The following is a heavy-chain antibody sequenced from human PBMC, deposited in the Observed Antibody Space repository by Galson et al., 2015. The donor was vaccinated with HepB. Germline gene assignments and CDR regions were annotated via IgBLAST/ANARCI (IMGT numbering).Heavy chain of an antibody. D-gene: IGHD4-23*01. J-gene: IGHJ6*02. V-gene: IGHV2-70*01. CDR1: GFSLSTSGMC. CDR3: ARIFSPALEYGGNSWGYYYYGMDV. CDR2: IDWDDDK. Sequence: PALVKPTQTLTLTCTFSGFSLSTSGMCVSWIRQPPGKALEWLALIDWDDDKYYSTSLKTRLTISKDTSKNQVVLTMTNMDPVDTATYYCARIFSPALEYGGNSWGYYYYGMDVWGQGTTVTVSS.